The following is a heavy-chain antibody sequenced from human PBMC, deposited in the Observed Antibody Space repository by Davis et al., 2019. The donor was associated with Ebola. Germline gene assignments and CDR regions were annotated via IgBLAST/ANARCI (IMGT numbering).Heavy chain of an antibody. CDR1: GFTFSSYW. Sequence: GESLKISCAASGFTFSSYWMHWVRQAPGKGLVWVSRINSDGSSTSYADSVKGRFTISRDNAKNTLYLQMNSLRAEDTAVYYCARAGYSSGWYKGQYSAFDIWGQGTMVTVSS. J-gene: IGHJ3*02. D-gene: IGHD6-19*01. CDR2: INSDGSST. V-gene: IGHV3-74*01. CDR3: ARAGYSSGWYKGQYSAFDI.